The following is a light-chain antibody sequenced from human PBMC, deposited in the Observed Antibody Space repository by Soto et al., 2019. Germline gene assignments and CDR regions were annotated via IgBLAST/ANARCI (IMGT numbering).Light chain of an antibody. CDR1: SSNIGNDA. CDR2: FDD. Sequence: QSVLTQPASVSAAPRQRVTISCSGSSSNIGNDAVNWYQQVPGKAPKLLIHFDDRVASGISDRFSGSKSGTSASLAISGLQSEDEADYYCAAWDDSLNGPVFGGGTKLTVL. CDR3: AAWDDSLNGPV. J-gene: IGLJ3*02. V-gene: IGLV1-36*01.